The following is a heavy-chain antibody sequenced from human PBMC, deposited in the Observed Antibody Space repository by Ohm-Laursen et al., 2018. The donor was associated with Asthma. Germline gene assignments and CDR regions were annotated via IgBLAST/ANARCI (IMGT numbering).Heavy chain of an antibody. CDR1: GYTLSNYG. V-gene: IGHV7-4-1*02. CDR2: INTNTGKP. Sequence: ASVKVSCKASGYTLSNYGINWGRQPPEQGLGGMGWINTNTGKPSYAQGYTGRFVFSLDTAASTAYLQISSLEAEDSAVYFCAKVRTAGYDALDLWGQGTMVTVSS. J-gene: IGHJ3*01. D-gene: IGHD3-9*01. CDR3: AKVRTAGYDALDL.